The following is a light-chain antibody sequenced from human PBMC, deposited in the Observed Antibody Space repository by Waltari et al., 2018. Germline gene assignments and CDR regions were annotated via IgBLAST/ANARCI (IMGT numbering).Light chain of an antibody. CDR3: AAWDDSLSGHVI. J-gene: IGLJ2*01. V-gene: IGLV1-47*01. CDR1: STNIGRHY. CDR2: RGN. Sequence: QSVLTQPPSASGTPGQRVIISCSGSSTNIGRHYVSWYQRLSGTAPRLLIYRGNQRPSGVPGLIAGSKSGTSASLAISGLRSEDEAEYYCAAWDDSLSGHVIFGGGTKLTVL.